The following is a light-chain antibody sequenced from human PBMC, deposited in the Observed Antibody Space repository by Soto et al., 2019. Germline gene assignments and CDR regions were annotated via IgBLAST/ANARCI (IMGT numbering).Light chain of an antibody. Sequence: DIQMTQSPSSVSASVGDRVTIACRASQGISTYLGWYQQKPGKAPKSLIYSASSLQSGVASKFSGVGSGTEFTLTITDMQPDDFATYYCQQYYRYPWTFGQGTKVDI. J-gene: IGKJ1*01. V-gene: IGKV1-16*02. CDR3: QQYYRYPWT. CDR1: QGISTY. CDR2: SAS.